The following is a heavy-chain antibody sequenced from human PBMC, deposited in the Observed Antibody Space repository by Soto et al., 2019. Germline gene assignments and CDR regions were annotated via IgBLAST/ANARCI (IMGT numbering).Heavy chain of an antibody. D-gene: IGHD1-7*01. Sequence: PSETLSLTCTVSGGSISSGGYYWSWIRQHPGKGLEWIGYIYYSGSTYYNPSLKSRVTISVDTSKNQFSLKLSSVTAADTAVYYCARGKYSWNYEPNWFDPWGQGTLVTVSS. V-gene: IGHV4-31*03. CDR3: ARGKYSWNYEPNWFDP. J-gene: IGHJ5*02. CDR1: GGSISSGGYY. CDR2: IYYSGST.